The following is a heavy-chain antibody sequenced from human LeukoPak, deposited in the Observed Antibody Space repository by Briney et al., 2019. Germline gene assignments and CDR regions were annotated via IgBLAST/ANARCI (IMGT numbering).Heavy chain of an antibody. J-gene: IGHJ3*02. CDR3: ARDRGVPGPGNAFDI. V-gene: IGHV1-2*02. CDR1: GYTFTSLD. D-gene: IGHD2-2*01. Sequence: ASVKVSCKASGYTFTSLDINWVRQATGQGLEWMGWINPNSGGTNYAQKFQGRVTLTRDTSTTTAYMDLARLRSDDTAVYYCARDRGVPGPGNAFDIWGQGTMVTVSS. CDR2: INPNSGGT.